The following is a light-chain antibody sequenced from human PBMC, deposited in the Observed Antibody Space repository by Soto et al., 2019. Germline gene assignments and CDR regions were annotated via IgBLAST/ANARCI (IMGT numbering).Light chain of an antibody. Sequence: DIVMTQSPLSLAVTPGEPASISCRSSQSLLHSNGYSYFDWYLQKPGQSPQLLSYLGSNRASGVPDRFSGSGSGTDFTLKISRVEAEDVGVYYCMQALQTPLTFGQGTRLEIK. CDR1: QSLLHSNGYSY. CDR2: LGS. V-gene: IGKV2-28*01. CDR3: MQALQTPLT. J-gene: IGKJ5*01.